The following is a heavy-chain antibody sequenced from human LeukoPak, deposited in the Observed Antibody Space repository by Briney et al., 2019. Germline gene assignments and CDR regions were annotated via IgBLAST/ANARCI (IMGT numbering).Heavy chain of an antibody. CDR1: GGSISSGDYY. J-gene: IGHJ3*02. D-gene: IGHD2-15*01. CDR3: ARDCSGGNCYGAFDI. CDR2: IYYSGST. Sequence: SETLSLTCTVSGGSISSGDYYWSWIHQPPGKGLEWIGYIYYSGSTYYNPSLKSRVTISVDTSKNQFSLKLSSVTATDTAVYYCARDCSGGNCYGAFDIWGQGTMVTVSS. V-gene: IGHV4-30-4*01.